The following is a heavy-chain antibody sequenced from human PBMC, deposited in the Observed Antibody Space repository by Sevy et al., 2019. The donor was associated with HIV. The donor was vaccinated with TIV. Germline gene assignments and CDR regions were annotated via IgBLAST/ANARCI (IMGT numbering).Heavy chain of an antibody. CDR1: GFTTGFTFSDYW. D-gene: IGHD3-10*01. J-gene: IGHJ4*02. Sequence: GGSLRLSCAASGFTTGFTFSDYWMAWVRQAPGKGLEWVANIKEDGTEIYYLDSLKGRFTISRDNAKNLLYRQMNSLGAGDTAVYYCGRGGYYGYSGLDYWGQGTLVTVSS. V-gene: IGHV3-7*04. CDR3: GRGGYYGYSGLDY. CDR2: IKEDGTEI.